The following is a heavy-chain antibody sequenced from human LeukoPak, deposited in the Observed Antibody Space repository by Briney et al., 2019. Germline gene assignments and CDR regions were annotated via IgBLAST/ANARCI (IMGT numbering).Heavy chain of an antibody. J-gene: IGHJ4*02. CDR1: GGSISSSSYY. CDR2: IYYSGST. CDR3: ARGKDYGDWYFDY. Sequence: PSETLSPTCTVSGGSISSSSYYWGWIRQPPGKGLEWIGSIYYSGSTYYNPSLKSRVTISVDTSKNQFSLKLSSVTAADTAVYYCARGKDYGDWYFDYWGQGTLVTVSS. V-gene: IGHV4-39*07. D-gene: IGHD4-17*01.